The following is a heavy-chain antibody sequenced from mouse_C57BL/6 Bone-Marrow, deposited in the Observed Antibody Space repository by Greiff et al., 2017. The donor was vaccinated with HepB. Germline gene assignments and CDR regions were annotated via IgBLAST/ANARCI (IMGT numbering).Heavy chain of an antibody. J-gene: IGHJ2*01. Sequence: VQLQQSGAELVMPGASVKLSCKASGYTFTSYWMHWVKQRPGQGLEWIGEIDPSDSYTNYNQKFKGKSTLTVDKSSSTAYMQLSSLTSEDSAVYYCAYDYSLSYWGQGTTLTVSS. CDR1: GYTFTSYW. V-gene: IGHV1-69*01. CDR3: AYDYSLSY. D-gene: IGHD2-4*01. CDR2: IDPSDSYT.